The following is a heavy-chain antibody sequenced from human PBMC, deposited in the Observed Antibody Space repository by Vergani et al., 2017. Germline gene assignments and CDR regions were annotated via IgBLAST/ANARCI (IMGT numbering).Heavy chain of an antibody. CDR3: YTDDHDD. CDR2: IRSKNDGGTA. J-gene: IGHJ4*02. Sequence: EVQVVESGGGLIKPGGSLSLSCVVSGITFKNAWINWVRQAPGKGLEWSGQIRSKNDGGTADYAAPLKGRFTISRDDSKDSAFLLVNNLKTEDTAVYFCYTDDHDDWGQGTLVTVSS. D-gene: IGHD1-1*01. V-gene: IGHV3-15*01. CDR1: GITFKNAW.